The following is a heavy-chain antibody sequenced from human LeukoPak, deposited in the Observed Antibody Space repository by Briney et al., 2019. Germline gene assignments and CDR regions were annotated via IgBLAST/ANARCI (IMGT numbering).Heavy chain of an antibody. J-gene: IGHJ6*03. Sequence: SETLSLTCTVSGYSISSGYYWGWIRQPPGKGLEWIGSIYHSGSTYYNPSLKSRVTISVDTSKNQFSLKLSSVTAADTAVYYCARVVVAGTGDYYNYYMDVWGKGTTVTVSS. CDR2: IYHSGST. CDR1: GYSISSGYY. V-gene: IGHV4-38-2*02. D-gene: IGHD6-19*01. CDR3: ARVVVAGTGDYYNYYMDV.